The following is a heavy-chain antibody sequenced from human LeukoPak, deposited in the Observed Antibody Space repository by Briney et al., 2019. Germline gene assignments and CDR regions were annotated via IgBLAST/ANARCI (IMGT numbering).Heavy chain of an antibody. D-gene: IGHD2-2*01. CDR3: ARRGVVPAANV. CDR2: INHSGST. Sequence: SETLSLTCAVSGGSFSGYYWSWIRQPPGKGLEWIGEINHSGSTNYNPSLKSRVTISVDTSKNQFSLKLSSVTAADTAVYYCARRGVVPAANVWGQGTLVTVSA. J-gene: IGHJ4*02. V-gene: IGHV4-34*01. CDR1: GGSFSGYY.